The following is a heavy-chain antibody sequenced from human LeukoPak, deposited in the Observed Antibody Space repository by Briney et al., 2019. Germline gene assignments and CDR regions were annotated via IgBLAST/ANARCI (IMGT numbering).Heavy chain of an antibody. V-gene: IGHV5-51*01. J-gene: IGHJ4*02. D-gene: IGHD2-2*01. CDR3: ARGGSAYALDY. CDR1: GYIFTNYW. Sequence: GESLKISCKGSGYIFTNYWIGWVRQLPGKGLEWMGIIYPGDSETRYSPSFQGQVTMSTDKSISTAYLQWSSLKASDNAMYFCARGGSAYALDYWGQGTLVTVSS. CDR2: IYPGDSET.